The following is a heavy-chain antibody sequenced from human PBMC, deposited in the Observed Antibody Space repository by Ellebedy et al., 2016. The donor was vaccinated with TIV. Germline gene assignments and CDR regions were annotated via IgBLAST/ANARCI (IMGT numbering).Heavy chain of an antibody. V-gene: IGHV3-7*01. Sequence: GESLKISCAASGFTFSNYWMSWVRQAPGKGLEWVANIKQGGSEKYYVDSVKGRFTVSRDNAKNSLYLQMNSLRAEDTAVYFCATNPYGHFFDYWGQGILVSVSS. D-gene: IGHD1-14*01. CDR2: IKQGGSEK. CDR3: ATNPYGHFFDY. CDR1: GFTFSNYW. J-gene: IGHJ4*02.